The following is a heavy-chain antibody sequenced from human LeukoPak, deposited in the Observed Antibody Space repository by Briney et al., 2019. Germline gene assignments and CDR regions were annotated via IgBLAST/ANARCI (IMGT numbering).Heavy chain of an antibody. CDR1: GFIFSNYG. Sequence: GGSLRLSCATSGFIFSNYGMHWVRQAPGKGLEYVSAISSNGGSTYYANSVKGRFTISRDNSKNTLYLQMGSLRAEDTALYYCASGSTLDYWGQGTLVTVSS. CDR3: ASGSTLDY. J-gene: IGHJ4*02. V-gene: IGHV3-64*01. CDR2: ISSNGGST. D-gene: IGHD3-10*01.